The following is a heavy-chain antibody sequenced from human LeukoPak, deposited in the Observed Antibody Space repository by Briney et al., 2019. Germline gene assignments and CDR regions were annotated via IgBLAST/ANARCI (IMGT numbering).Heavy chain of an antibody. Sequence: ASVKVSCKASGYTFIGYCIHWMRQAPGQGLEWMGWINPNSGDTNYAQKFQGRVTMTRDTSVSTAYMELSSLTSDDTAVYYCARGRIVEGPDYWGQGTLVTVSS. CDR2: INPNSGDT. D-gene: IGHD1-26*01. CDR3: ARGRIVEGPDY. CDR1: GYTFIGYC. V-gene: IGHV1-2*02. J-gene: IGHJ4*02.